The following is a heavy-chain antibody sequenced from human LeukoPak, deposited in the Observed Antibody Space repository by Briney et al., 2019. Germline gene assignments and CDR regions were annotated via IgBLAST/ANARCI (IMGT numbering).Heavy chain of an antibody. CDR1: GFTVSSNY. CDR3: ARDTYYDILTGPMGFDY. CDR2: IYSSGST. V-gene: IGHV3-66*01. D-gene: IGHD3-9*01. Sequence: PGGSLRLSCAASGFTVSSNYMSWVRQAPGKGLEWVSVIYSSGSTYYADSVKGRFTISRDNSKNTLYLQMNSLRAEDTAVYYCARDTYYDILTGPMGFDYWGQGTLVTVSS. J-gene: IGHJ4*02.